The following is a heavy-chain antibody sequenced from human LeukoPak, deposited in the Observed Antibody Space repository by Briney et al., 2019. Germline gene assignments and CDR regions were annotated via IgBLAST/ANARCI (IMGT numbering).Heavy chain of an antibody. V-gene: IGHV4-38-2*02. CDR1: GYSISSGYY. D-gene: IGHD3-10*01. J-gene: IGHJ4*02. CDR3: ARVRYYGSGSYGDIDY. Sequence: PSETLSLTCTVSGYSISSGYYWGWIRQPPGKGLEWIGSIYHSGSTYYNPSLKSRVTISVDTSKNQFSLKLSSVTAADTAVYYCARVRYYGSGSYGDIDYWGQGTLVTVSS. CDR2: IYHSGST.